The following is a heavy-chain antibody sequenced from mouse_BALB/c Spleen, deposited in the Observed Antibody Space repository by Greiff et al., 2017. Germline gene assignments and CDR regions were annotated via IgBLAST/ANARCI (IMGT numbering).Heavy chain of an antibody. Sequence: QVQLKQSGAELVKPGASVKLSCKASGYTFTSYYMYWVKQRPGQGLEWIGEINPSNGGTNFNEKFKSKATLTVDKSSSTAYMQLSSLTSEDSAVYYCTRAGIYYDYDAWFAYWGQGTLVTVSA. CDR2: INPSNGGT. D-gene: IGHD2-4*01. V-gene: IGHV1S81*02. J-gene: IGHJ3*01. CDR3: TRAGIYYDYDAWFAY. CDR1: GYTFTSYY.